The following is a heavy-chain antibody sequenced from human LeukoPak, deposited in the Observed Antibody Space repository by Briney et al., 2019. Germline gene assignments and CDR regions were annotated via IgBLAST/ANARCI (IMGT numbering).Heavy chain of an antibody. CDR3: TTLSPYDSSGYRRYYFDY. J-gene: IGHJ4*02. V-gene: IGHV3-15*01. CDR2: MKSKTDGGTT. CDR1: GFTFSNAW. Sequence: KSGGSLRLSCAASGFTFSNAWMSWVRQAPGKGLEWVGRMKSKTDGGTTDYAAPVKGRFTISRDDSKNTLYLQMNSLKTEDTAVYYCTTLSPYDSSGYRRYYFDYWGQGTLVTVSS. D-gene: IGHD3-22*01.